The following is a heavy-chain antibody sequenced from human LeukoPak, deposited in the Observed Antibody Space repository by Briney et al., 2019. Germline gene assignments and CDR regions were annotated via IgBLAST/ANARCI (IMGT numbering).Heavy chain of an antibody. V-gene: IGHV3-7*01. Sequence: PGGSLRLSCAASGFTFSSYWMSWVRQAPGKGLEWVANIKPDGSQKYYVDSVKGRFTISRDNAKNSLYLQMNSLRAEDTAVYYCANIYCSGGTCTHFDDWGQGTLVTVSS. CDR2: IKPDGSQK. J-gene: IGHJ4*02. D-gene: IGHD2-15*01. CDR1: GFTFSSYW. CDR3: ANIYCSGGTCTHFDD.